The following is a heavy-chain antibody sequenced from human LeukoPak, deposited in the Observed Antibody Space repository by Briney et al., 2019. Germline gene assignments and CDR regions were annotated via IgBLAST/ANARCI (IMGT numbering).Heavy chain of an antibody. D-gene: IGHD6-13*01. CDR3: ARQKGAAARDY. J-gene: IGHJ4*02. CDR1: GGSFSGYY. V-gene: IGHV4-34*01. Sequence: SETLSLTCAVYGGSFSGYYWSWIRQPPGKGLEWIGEINHSGSTNYNPPLKSRVTIPVDTSKNQFSLKLSSVTAADTAVYYCARQKGAAARDYWGQGTLVTVSS. CDR2: INHSGST.